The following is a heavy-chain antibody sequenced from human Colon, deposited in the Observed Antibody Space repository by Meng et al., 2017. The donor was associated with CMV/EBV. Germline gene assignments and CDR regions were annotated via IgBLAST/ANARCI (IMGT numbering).Heavy chain of an antibody. D-gene: IGHD2-2*01. J-gene: IGHJ5*02. CDR1: GGTFSDYP. Sequence: SVTVSCKTSGGTFSDYPISWVRQAPGQGFEWMGRIVPFLDIPNYAQNFRGKVTITADRSTSTSYIEINSLGSEDTAVYYCAKFPAGNDINCQPSWGQGTLVTVSS. V-gene: IGHV1-69*02. CDR2: IVPFLDIP. CDR3: AKFPAGNDINCQPS.